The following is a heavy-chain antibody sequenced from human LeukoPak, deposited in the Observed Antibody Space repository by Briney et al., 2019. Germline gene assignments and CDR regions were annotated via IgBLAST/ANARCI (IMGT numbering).Heavy chain of an antibody. J-gene: IGHJ1*01. V-gene: IGHV3-30-3*01. Sequence: GGSLRLSCAASGFTFSSYAMHWVRQAPGKGLEWVAVISYDGSNKYYADSVKGRFTISRDNSKNTLYLQMNSLRAEDTAVYYCATGQLWSNWGQGILVTVSS. CDR1: GFTFSSYA. CDR3: ATGQLWSN. D-gene: IGHD5-18*01. CDR2: ISYDGSNK.